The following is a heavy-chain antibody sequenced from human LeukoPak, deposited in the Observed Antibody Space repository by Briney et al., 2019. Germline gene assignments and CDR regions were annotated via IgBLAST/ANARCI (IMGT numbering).Heavy chain of an antibody. D-gene: IGHD2-15*01. V-gene: IGHV3-48*01. CDR1: GFTFSLYG. CDR3: VRDGYCSGGSCLPYWYFDL. Sequence: AGGSLRLSCAASGFTFSLYGMNWVRQAPGKGLEWLSYISSSSSSSSSTIYYADSVKGRFTISRDNAKNSLYLQMNSLRAEDTAVYYCVRDGYCSGGSCLPYWYFDLWGHGALVTVSS. J-gene: IGHJ2*01. CDR2: ISSSSSSSSSTI.